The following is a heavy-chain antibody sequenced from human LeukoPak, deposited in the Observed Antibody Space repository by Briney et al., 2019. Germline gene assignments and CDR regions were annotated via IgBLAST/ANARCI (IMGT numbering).Heavy chain of an antibody. Sequence: GGSLRLSCAASGFNFANHAMSWVRQTPGKGLEWVSAISGGGDITYYADSVKGRSTIFRDNAKNTLYLQMNSLRAEDTAVYYCVRDLGGRSGHWGQGTLVTVSS. D-gene: IGHD1-26*01. CDR1: GFNFANHA. CDR2: ISGGGDIT. CDR3: VRDLGGRSGH. V-gene: IGHV3-23*01. J-gene: IGHJ4*02.